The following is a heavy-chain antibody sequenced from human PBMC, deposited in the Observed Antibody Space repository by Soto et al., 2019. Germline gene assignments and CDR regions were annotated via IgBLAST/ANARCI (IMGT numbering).Heavy chain of an antibody. CDR2: ISGSDGST. CDR3: AKCRGISVTGSVVGLDY. D-gene: IGHD6-19*01. V-gene: IGHV3-23*01. Sequence: GGSLRLSCAASGFTFSRYAMSWVRQAPGKGLEWVSGISGSDGSTHYPDSVKGRFTISRDISRNTLFLQMNSLRAEDAAIYYCAKCRGISVTGSVVGLDYWGQGILVTVSS. CDR1: GFTFSRYA. J-gene: IGHJ4*02.